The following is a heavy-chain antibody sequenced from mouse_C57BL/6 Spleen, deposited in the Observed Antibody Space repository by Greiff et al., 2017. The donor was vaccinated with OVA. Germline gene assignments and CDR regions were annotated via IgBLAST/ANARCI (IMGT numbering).Heavy chain of an antibody. Sequence: QVQLKQPGAELVMPGASVKLSCKASGYTFTSYWMHWVKQRPGQGLEWIGVIDPSDSYTNYNQKFKGKSTLTVDKSSSTAYMQLSSLTSEDSAVYYCARGGNYPDYWGQGTTLTVSS. CDR3: ARGGNYPDY. CDR2: IDPSDSYT. V-gene: IGHV1-69*01. J-gene: IGHJ2*01. CDR1: GYTFTSYW.